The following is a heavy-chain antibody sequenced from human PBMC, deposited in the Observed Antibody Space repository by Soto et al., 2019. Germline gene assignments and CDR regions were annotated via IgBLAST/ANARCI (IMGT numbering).Heavy chain of an antibody. Sequence: APVKVSCKASGYTFSSFVINWVRQAPGQGLEWVGWVSVYNDYTKYAQNFQGRVSLTTDTSTSTTYMEVGRLRSDDTAVYYCARTCRSGGSCYHEYWGEGTLVTVSS. D-gene: IGHD2-15*01. J-gene: IGHJ4*02. CDR1: GYTFSSFV. CDR2: VSVYNDYT. CDR3: ARTCRSGGSCYHEY. V-gene: IGHV1-18*01.